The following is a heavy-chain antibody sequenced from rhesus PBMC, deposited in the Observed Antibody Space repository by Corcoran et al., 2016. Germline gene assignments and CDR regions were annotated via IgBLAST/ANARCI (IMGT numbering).Heavy chain of an antibody. Sequence: QVTLKESGPALVKPTQTLTLTCTFSGFSISTTGTGVGWIRQPPGKALEWLESIYWNDSKYYSTSLKSSLTSSKDTSKNQVVLTMTNMDPVDTATYYCARVGWLLRGFYAFDFWGQGLRVTVSS. D-gene: IGHD2-21*01. V-gene: IGHV2-95*01. CDR3: ARVGWLLRGFYAFDF. CDR1: GFSISTTGTG. J-gene: IGHJ3*01. CDR2: IYWNDSK.